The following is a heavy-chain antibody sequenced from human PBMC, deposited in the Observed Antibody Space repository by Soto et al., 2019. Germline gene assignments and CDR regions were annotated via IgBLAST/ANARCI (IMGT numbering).Heavy chain of an antibody. CDR3: AKDKRLELWFGEQDT. D-gene: IGHD3-10*01. J-gene: IGHJ5*02. CDR1: GFTFDNYA. Sequence: EVQLVESGGGLVQPGRSLRLSCATSGFTFDNYAMHWVRQAPGKGLEWVSGISWNSGSIGYADSVKGRFTISRDNAKNSLYLQMNSLRAEDTALYYCAKDKRLELWFGEQDTWGQGTLVTVSS. CDR2: ISWNSGSI. V-gene: IGHV3-9*01.